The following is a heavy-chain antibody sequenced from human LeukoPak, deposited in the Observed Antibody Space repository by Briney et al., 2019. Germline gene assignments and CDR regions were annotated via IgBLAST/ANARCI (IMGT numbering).Heavy chain of an antibody. D-gene: IGHD3-10*01. CDR1: GFTFSSYA. Sequence: PGGSLRLSCAASGFTFSSYAMSWVRQAPGKGLEWVSAISGSGGSTYYADSVKGRFTISRDNSKNTLYLQMNSLRAEDTAVYYCAKGQLEGGSGSYYPDWGQGTLVAVSS. CDR2: ISGSGGST. J-gene: IGHJ4*02. CDR3: AKGQLEGGSGSYYPD. V-gene: IGHV3-23*01.